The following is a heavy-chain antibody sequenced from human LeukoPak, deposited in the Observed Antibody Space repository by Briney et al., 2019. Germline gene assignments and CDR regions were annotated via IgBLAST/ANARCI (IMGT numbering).Heavy chain of an antibody. D-gene: IGHD1-26*01. CDR1: GGTFSSYA. J-gene: IGHJ6*02. CDR3: ASPREVGARMYYYGMDV. Sequence: SVKVSCKASGGTFSSYAISWVRQAPGQGLEWMGRIIPILGIANYAQKFQGRVTITADKSTSTAYMELSSLRSEDTAVYYCASPREVGARMYYYGMDVWGQGTTVTVSS. V-gene: IGHV1-69*04. CDR2: IIPILGIA.